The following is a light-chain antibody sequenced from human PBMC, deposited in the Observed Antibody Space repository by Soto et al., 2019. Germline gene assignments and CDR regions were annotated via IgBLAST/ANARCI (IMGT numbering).Light chain of an antibody. Sequence: DIQMTQSPSTLSASVGARVTITCRASQSISSWLAWYQQKPGKAPKLLIYKASSLESGVPSRFSGSGSETEFTLTISSLQPEDFATYYCQQSYSTPWGFGQGTKVDIK. CDR3: QQSYSTPWG. CDR1: QSISSW. CDR2: KAS. V-gene: IGKV1-5*03. J-gene: IGKJ1*01.